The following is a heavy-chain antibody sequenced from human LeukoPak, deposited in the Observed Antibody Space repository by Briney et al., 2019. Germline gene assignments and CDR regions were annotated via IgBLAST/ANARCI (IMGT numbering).Heavy chain of an antibody. V-gene: IGHV4-34*01. CDR3: ARIRYGDYEFDY. CDR2: INHSGST. J-gene: IGHJ4*02. D-gene: IGHD4-17*01. Sequence: SETLSLTCAVYGGSFSGYYWSWIRQPPGKGLEWIGEINHSGSTNYNPSLKSRVTISVDTSKNQFSLKLSSVTAADTAVYYCARIRYGDYEFDYWGQGTLVTVSS. CDR1: GGSFSGYY.